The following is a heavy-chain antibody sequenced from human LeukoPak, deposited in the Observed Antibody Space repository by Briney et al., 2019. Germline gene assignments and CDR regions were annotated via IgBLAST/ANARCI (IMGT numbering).Heavy chain of an antibody. CDR1: GGSISSGGHY. CDR3: ARDQTYSGSGIYTYFDY. CDR2: ISSTGST. J-gene: IGHJ4*02. V-gene: IGHV4-61*02. D-gene: IGHD3-10*01. Sequence: SQTLSLTCTVSGGSISSGGHYWSWIRQPAGKGLEYLGRISSTGSTNYNPSLRSRVTISADTSKNHFSLKLTSVTAADTAVYYCARDQTYSGSGIYTYFDYWGQGILVTVSP.